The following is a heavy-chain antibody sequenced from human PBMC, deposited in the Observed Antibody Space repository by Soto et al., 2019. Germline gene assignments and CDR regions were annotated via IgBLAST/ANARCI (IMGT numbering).Heavy chain of an antibody. CDR1: GGSISSNNYY. Sequence: SETLSLTCTVSGGSISSNNYYWGWIRQPPGKGLEWIGSLYYSGTTYYIPSLRSRLTIYLDTSKNQFSLKLSSVTAADTAVYYCARLSGDYYDTNGRFFDLWGQGTLVTVSS. CDR2: LYYSGTT. J-gene: IGHJ5*02. D-gene: IGHD3-22*01. CDR3: ARLSGDYYDTNGRFFDL. V-gene: IGHV4-39*01.